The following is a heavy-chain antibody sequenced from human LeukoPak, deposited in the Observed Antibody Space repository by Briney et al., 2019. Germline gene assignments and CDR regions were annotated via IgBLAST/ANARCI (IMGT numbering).Heavy chain of an antibody. CDR2: IRYDGSNK. V-gene: IGHV3-30*02. D-gene: IGHD5-12*01. Sequence: GGSLRLSCAASGFTFSSYGMHWVRQAPGKGLEWVAFIRYDGSNKYYADSVKGRFTISRDNSKNTLYLQMNSLRAEDTAVYYCATMGRGLSGYSGYDIDYWGQGTLVTVSS. J-gene: IGHJ4*02. CDR1: GFTFSSYG. CDR3: ATMGRGLSGYSGYDIDY.